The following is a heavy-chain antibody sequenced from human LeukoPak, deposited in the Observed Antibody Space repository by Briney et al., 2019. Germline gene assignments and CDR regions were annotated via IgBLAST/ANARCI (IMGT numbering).Heavy chain of an antibody. CDR3: VREQFSHTSNYFDN. CDR1: GFMFDDYA. CDR2: ISGDGVSS. V-gene: IGHV3-43*02. D-gene: IGHD5-24*01. Sequence: GGSLRLSCAASGFMFDDYAMHWVRQVPGRGLEWVSLISGDGVSSFYADSVKGRFTISRDNNNSSLSLQMRRLATEDTAFYYCVREQFSHTSNYFDNWGQGILVTVSS. J-gene: IGHJ4*02.